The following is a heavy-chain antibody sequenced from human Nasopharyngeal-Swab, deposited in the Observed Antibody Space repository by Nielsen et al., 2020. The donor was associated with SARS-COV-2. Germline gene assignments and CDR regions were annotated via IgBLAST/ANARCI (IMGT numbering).Heavy chain of an antibody. CDR2: ISSSSSYT. J-gene: IGHJ4*02. V-gene: IGHV3-11*05. CDR1: GFTFSDYY. D-gene: IGHD3-10*01. CDR3: ARDWRGRYFDY. Sequence: GGSLRLSCAASGFTFSDYYMSWIRQAPGKGLEWVSYISSSSSYTSYADSVKGRFTISRDNAKNSLYLQMNSLRAEDTAVYYCARDWRGRYFDYWGQGTLVTVSS.